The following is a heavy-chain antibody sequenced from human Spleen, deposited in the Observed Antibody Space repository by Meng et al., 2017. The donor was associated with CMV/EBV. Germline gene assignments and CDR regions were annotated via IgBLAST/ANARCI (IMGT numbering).Heavy chain of an antibody. CDR2: IYDSGNT. Sequence: SGSYYWSWIRQPPGKGLEWIGYIYDSGNTKYNPSLKSRVTISVDTSKKQFSLKLNSVTAADTAVYYCAGDWRRYCSSASCYGSFDHWGQGTLVTVSS. D-gene: IGHD2-2*01. J-gene: IGHJ4*02. CDR1: SGSYY. V-gene: IGHV4-61*01. CDR3: AGDWRRYCSSASCYGSFDH.